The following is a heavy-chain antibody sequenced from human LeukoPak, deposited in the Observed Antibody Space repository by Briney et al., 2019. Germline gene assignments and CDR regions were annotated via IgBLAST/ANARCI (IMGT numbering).Heavy chain of an antibody. J-gene: IGHJ2*01. Sequence: PSETLSLTCTVSGGSISSSSYYWGWIRQPPGKGLEWIGSVYYSGSTFYSPSLRSRVTTSLDTSKNQFSLQLDSVTAADTAVFYCAATLARDDEILTAYYRPKWYFDLWGRGTLVTVSS. CDR1: GGSISSSSYY. V-gene: IGHV4-39*07. CDR2: VYYSGST. D-gene: IGHD3-9*01. CDR3: AATLARDDEILTAYYRPKWYFDL.